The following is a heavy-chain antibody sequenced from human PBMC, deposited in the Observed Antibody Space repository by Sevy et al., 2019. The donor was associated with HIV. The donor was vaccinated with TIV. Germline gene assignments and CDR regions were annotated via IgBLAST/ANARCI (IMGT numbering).Heavy chain of an antibody. V-gene: IGHV1-18*04. CDR1: GYTFTSYG. Sequence: ASVKVSCKTSGYTFTSYGISWVRQAPGQGLEWMGWISTYNGNTNYAQKLQGRVTMTTDTSMSTAYMEVRTLRSDDTAVYYCARGHRITGTSRPPDYWGQGTLVTVSS. CDR2: ISTYNGNT. J-gene: IGHJ4*02. CDR3: ARGHRITGTSRPPDY. D-gene: IGHD1-20*01.